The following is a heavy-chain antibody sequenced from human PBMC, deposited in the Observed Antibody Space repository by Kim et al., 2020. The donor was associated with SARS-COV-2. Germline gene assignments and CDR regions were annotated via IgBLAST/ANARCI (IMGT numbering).Heavy chain of an antibody. V-gene: IGHV3-74*01. Sequence: GGSLRLSCAASGFTFSSYWMHWVRQAPGKGLVWVSHTNSGGSDTNYADSVKGRFTISRDNAKNTLYLRMNSLGADDTAVYYCARGGQYNHGSLEYWGQGT. CDR1: GFTFSSYW. D-gene: IGHD5-18*01. CDR2: TNSGGSDT. CDR3: ARGGQYNHGSLEY. J-gene: IGHJ4*02.